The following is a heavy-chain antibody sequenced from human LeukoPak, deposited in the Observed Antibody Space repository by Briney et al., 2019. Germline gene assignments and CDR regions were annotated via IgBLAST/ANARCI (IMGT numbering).Heavy chain of an antibody. CDR2: IYYSGST. Sequence: SGTLSLPCTVSGGPISSYYWSWIQQPPGKGLEGIGYIYYSGSTNYNPSLKSRVTLSVDTSKNQFSLKLSSVTAADTAVYYCAIAAGPDAFDIWGQGTMVTVSS. V-gene: IGHV4-59*08. CDR3: AIAAGPDAFDI. CDR1: GGPISSYY. J-gene: IGHJ3*02. D-gene: IGHD6-13*01.